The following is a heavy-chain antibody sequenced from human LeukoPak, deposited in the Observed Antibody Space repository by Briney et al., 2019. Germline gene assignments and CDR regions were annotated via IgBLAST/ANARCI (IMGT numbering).Heavy chain of an antibody. CDR1: GFTLSNYW. J-gene: IGHJ3*02. Sequence: GGSLRLSCAASGFTLSNYWMTWVRQAPGKGLEWVANIKREETNKYYVDSVEGRFIISRDNTKNSLYLQMNSLRAEDTAVYYCARDSNPQSSGYYFDAFDMWGQGTMVTVSS. D-gene: IGHD3-22*01. CDR2: IKREETNK. V-gene: IGHV3-7*01. CDR3: ARDSNPQSSGYYFDAFDM.